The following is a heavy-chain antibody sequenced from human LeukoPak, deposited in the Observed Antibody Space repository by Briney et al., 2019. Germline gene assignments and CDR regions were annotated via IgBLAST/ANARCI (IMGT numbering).Heavy chain of an antibody. V-gene: IGHV4-59*01. CDR2: IYYTGST. CDR1: GGSISSYS. CDR3: ARTRDSGGSDY. J-gene: IGHJ4*02. Sequence: SETLSLTCTVSGGSISSYSWSWIRQPPGKGLEWIGYIYYTGSTNYNPSLKSRVTISVDSSKNQFSLRLSSVTAADTAVYYCARTRDSGGSDYWGQGTLVTVSS. D-gene: IGHD1-26*01.